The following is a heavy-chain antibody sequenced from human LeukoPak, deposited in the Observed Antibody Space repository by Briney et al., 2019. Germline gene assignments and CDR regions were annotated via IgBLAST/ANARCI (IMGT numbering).Heavy chain of an antibody. CDR3: ARGWELHD. V-gene: IGHV1-18*01. D-gene: IGHD1-26*01. J-gene: IGHJ4*02. Sequence: GASVKVSCKASGYTFTSYDINWVRQATGHGLEWLGWINSKETQTNRAQKLQGRVTMTTDTSTSTAFLDLRSLRSDDTAVYFCARGWELHDWGQGTLVTVSS. CDR1: GYTFTSYD. CDR2: INSKETQT.